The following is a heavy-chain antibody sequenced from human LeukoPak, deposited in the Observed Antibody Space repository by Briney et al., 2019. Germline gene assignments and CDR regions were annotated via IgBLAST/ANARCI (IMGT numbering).Heavy chain of an antibody. D-gene: IGHD3-22*01. CDR3: TRHPPLTYYYDS. CDR2: IRSKANSYAT. CDR1: GFTFSGSA. J-gene: IGHJ4*02. Sequence: GGSLRLSCAASGFTFSGSAMHWVRQASGKGLEWVGRIRSKANSYATAYAASVKGRFTISRDDSKNTAYLQMNSLKTGDTAVYYCTRHPPLTYYYDSWGQGTLVTVSS. V-gene: IGHV3-73*01.